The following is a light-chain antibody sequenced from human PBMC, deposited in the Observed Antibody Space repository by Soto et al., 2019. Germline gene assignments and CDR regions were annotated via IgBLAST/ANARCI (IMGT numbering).Light chain of an antibody. Sequence: QSVLTQPPSVSGAPGQRVTISCTGSSSNIGASNDVHWYQQLPGTAPKLLIYDNTNRPSGVPDRFSGSKSGTSASLAITGLQAEDEADYYCQSYDSSLSGPNWVFGGGTKLTVL. V-gene: IGLV1-40*01. CDR3: QSYDSSLSGPNWV. J-gene: IGLJ3*02. CDR2: DNT. CDR1: SSNIGASND.